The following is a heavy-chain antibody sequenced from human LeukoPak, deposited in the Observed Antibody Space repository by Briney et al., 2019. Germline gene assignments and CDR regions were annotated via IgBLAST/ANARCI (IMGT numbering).Heavy chain of an antibody. CDR1: GYTFTSYG. J-gene: IGHJ6*02. V-gene: IGHV1-18*01. D-gene: IGHD1-14*01. CDR3: ARKGEPKSSNLYHYYGMDV. CDR2: ISVDNGNT. Sequence: GASVKVSCKASGYTFTSYGITWVRQAPGQGLEWMGWISVDNGNTNYAQKLQGRVTMTTDTSTSTAYMELRSLRSDDTAVYYCARKGEPKSSNLYHYYGMDVWGQGTTVTVSS.